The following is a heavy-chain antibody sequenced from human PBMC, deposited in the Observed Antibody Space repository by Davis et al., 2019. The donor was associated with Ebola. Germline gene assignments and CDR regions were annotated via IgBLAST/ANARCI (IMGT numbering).Heavy chain of an antibody. Sequence: PGGSLRLSCAASGFTFSSHGMSWVRQAPGKGLEWVSSISGSGMNTYYAASVTGRFTISRDNSKNTLSLQMNSLRAEDTAMYYCAKDLYNDREWYGRFDDWGQGTLVTVSS. D-gene: IGHD3-3*01. CDR3: AKDLYNDREWYGRFDD. CDR2: ISGSGMNT. CDR1: GFTFSSHG. J-gene: IGHJ4*02. V-gene: IGHV3-23*01.